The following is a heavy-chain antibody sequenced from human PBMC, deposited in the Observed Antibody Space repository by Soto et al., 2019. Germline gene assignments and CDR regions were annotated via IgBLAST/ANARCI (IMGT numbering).Heavy chain of an antibody. V-gene: IGHV3-7*01. J-gene: IGHJ6*03. CDR1: GFTFSGYW. Sequence: GSLRLSCEGSGFTFSGYWVTWVRQAPGKGLEWVANMKEDGSEIYYVDSVKGRFTISRDDAKNSVFLQMNSLGVEDTAMYYCVRDLCYHCYMDVWGKGTMVTVSS. D-gene: IGHD2-21*01. CDR3: VRDLCYHCYMDV. CDR2: MKEDGSEI.